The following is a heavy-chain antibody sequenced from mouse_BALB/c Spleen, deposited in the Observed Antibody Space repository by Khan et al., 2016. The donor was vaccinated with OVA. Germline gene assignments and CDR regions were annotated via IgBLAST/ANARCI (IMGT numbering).Heavy chain of an antibody. CDR1: GFTFSNFG. Sequence: DVQLVESGGGLVQPGGSRKLSCAASGFTFSNFGMHWVRQAPEKGLEWVAYISSGSSTIYYAETMKGRLTIPRDNTKNTLFLQMTSLMSEDTASYYCARGDYWGQGTSVTVSS. CDR3: ARGDY. V-gene: IGHV5-17*02. J-gene: IGHJ4*01. CDR2: ISSGSSTI.